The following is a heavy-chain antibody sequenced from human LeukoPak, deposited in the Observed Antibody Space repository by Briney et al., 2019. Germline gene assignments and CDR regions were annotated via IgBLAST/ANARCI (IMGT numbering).Heavy chain of an antibody. CDR3: AKELDTMFFDY. Sequence: PGGSLRLSCATSGFNFDRYTIHWVRHAPGKGLEWVSLAGWAGSTTFYSDSVRGRFTISRDSGRKSVYLQMNSLTTDDTAFYFCAKELDTMFFDYWGQGALVTVSS. D-gene: IGHD3-10*02. J-gene: IGHJ4*02. V-gene: IGHV3-43*01. CDR1: GFNFDRYT. CDR2: AGWAGSTT.